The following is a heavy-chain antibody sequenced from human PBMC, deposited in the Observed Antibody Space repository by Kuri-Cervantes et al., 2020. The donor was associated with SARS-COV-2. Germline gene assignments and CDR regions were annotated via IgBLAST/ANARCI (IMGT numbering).Heavy chain of an antibody. D-gene: IGHD1-26*01. CDR3: ARGGRYYFDY. CDR1: GFTFSSNS. J-gene: IGHJ4*02. V-gene: IGHV3-48*01. Sequence: GSLKLSCVASGFTFSSNSVNWVRQAPGKGLEWVSYISGSGFSIYYADSLKGRFTISRDNAKNSLYLQMNGLTAEDTAVYYCARGGRYYFDYWGQGSLVTVSS. CDR2: ISGSGFSI.